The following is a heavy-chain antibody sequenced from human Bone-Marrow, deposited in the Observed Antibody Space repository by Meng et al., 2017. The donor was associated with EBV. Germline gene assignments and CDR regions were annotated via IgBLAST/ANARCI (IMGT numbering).Heavy chain of an antibody. CDR3: VRGPPVGVPGPGDY. CDR2: INVRLSFT. CDR1: GYAFTSYI. J-gene: IGHJ4*02. V-gene: IGHV1-3*01. D-gene: IGHD2-21*01. Sequence: VPPVECGAEVNNPGASVKVSCKASGYAFTSYILNWVRQAPGQRPEWMGWINVRLSFTKYSQKFQGRVTISSDTSATTGFMELSSLTSEDTAVYYCVRGPPVGVPGPGDYWGQGTLVTVSS.